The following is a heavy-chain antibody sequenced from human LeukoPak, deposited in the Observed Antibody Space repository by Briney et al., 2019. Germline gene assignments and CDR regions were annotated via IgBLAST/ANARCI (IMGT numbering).Heavy chain of an antibody. CDR2: ISYDGTNK. CDR1: GFTFSSCG. J-gene: IGHJ4*02. D-gene: IGHD4-11*01. CDR3: ARVRPGSNYVDFDY. V-gene: IGHV3-33*05. Sequence: GGSLRLSCAASGFTFSSCGMHWVRQAPGKGLEWVAVISYDGTNKYYAGSVKGRFAISRDNSKSTLYLQMNSLRAEDTAVYYCARVRPGSNYVDFDYWGQGTLVTVSS.